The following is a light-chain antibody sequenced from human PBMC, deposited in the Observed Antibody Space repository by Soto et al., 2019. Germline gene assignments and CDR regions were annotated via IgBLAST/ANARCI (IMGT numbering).Light chain of an antibody. V-gene: IGKV3-20*01. CDR2: GAS. CDR3: QQYGSSHLFT. CDR1: QSVSSSY. Sequence: EIVLTQSPGTLSLSPGERATLSCRASQSVSSSYLAWYQQKPGQAPRLLIYGASSRATGIPDRFSGSGSGTDFTVTISRLEPEDFAVYYCQQYGSSHLFTFGPGTKADIK. J-gene: IGKJ3*01.